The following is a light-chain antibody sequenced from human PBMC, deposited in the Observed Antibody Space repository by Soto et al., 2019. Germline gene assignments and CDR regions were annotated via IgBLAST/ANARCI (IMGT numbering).Light chain of an antibody. CDR2: DVS. CDR1: SSDVGGYNY. J-gene: IGLJ1*01. V-gene: IGLV2-11*01. CDR3: CSYSGSYTHYG. Sequence: QSALTQPRSVSWSPGQSITISCTGTSSDVGGYNYVSWYRQHPGKAPKLMIYDVSKRPSGVPDRFSGYKSGNTASLTISGLQAEDEADYYCCSYSGSYTHYGLGTGTKVTVL.